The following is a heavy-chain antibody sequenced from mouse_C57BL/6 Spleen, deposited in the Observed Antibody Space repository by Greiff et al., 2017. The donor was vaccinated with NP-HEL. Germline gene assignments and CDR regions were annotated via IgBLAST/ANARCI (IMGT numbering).Heavy chain of an antibody. D-gene: IGHD1-3*01. V-gene: IGHV1-7*01. J-gene: IGHJ2*01. CDR1: GYTFPSYW. Sequence: VKLMESGAELAKPGASVKLSCTASGYTFPSYWMHWVKQRPGQGLEWIGYINPSSGYTKSNQKFKDKATLTADQSSSTAYMQLSSLTYEDSAVYYCARRGSYWGQGTTLTVSS. CDR3: ARRGSY. CDR2: INPSSGYT.